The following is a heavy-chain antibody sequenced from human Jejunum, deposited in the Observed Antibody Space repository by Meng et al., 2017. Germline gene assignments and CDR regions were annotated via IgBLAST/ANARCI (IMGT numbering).Heavy chain of an antibody. CDR2: MYHGGDT. D-gene: IGHD4-11*01. CDR1: GGSISSSNR. J-gene: IGHJ4*02. CDR3: ARGNEYSNYGADF. V-gene: IGHV4-4*02. Sequence: QLQLQESGPGLVKPSGTLSLTCGVSGGSISSSNRWSWVRQSPGKGLEWIGEMYHGGDTNYNPSLETRVTISTDTSRNEFSLKLRSVTAADTAVYYCARGNEYSNYGADFWGQGTLVTVSS.